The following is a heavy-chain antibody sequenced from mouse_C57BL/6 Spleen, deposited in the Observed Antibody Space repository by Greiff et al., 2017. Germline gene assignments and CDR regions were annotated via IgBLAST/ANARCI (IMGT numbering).Heavy chain of an antibody. CDR2: IDPNSGGT. Sequence: QVQLQQPGAELVKPGASVKLSCKASGYTFTSYWMHWVKQRPGRGLEWIGRIDPNSGGTTYNEKFKSKATLTVDKPSSTAYMQLSSLTSEDSAVYDCARGDSSGYGGYAMDYWGQGTSVTVSA. CDR1: GYTFTSYW. V-gene: IGHV1-72*01. J-gene: IGHJ4*01. D-gene: IGHD3-2*02. CDR3: ARGDSSGYGGYAMDY.